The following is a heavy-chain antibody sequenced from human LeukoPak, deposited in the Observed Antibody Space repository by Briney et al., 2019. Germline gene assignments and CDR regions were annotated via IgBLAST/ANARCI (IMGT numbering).Heavy chain of an antibody. D-gene: IGHD3-10*01. CDR1: GLTFSSYS. CDR3: ARDLLGTLIRGPIDY. Sequence: GGSLRLSCAASGLTFSSYSMNWVRQAPGKGLEWVSSISTSSSYIYYADSVKGRFTISRDNDKNSLYLQMNSLRAEDTAVYYCARDLLGTLIRGPIDYWGQGTLVTVSS. J-gene: IGHJ4*02. CDR2: ISTSSSYI. V-gene: IGHV3-21*01.